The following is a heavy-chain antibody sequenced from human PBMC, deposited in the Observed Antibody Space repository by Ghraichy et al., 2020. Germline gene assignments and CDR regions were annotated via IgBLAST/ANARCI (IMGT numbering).Heavy chain of an antibody. CDR2: IYYSGST. J-gene: IGHJ4*02. D-gene: IGHD3-22*01. CDR3: ARFINPYDSSGYLTGLPDY. CDR1: GGSISSSSYY. Sequence: SETLSLTCTVSGGSISSSSYYWGWIRQPPGKGLEWIGSIYYSGSTYYNPSLKSRVTISVDTSKNQFSLKLSSVTAADTAVYYCARFINPYDSSGYLTGLPDYWGQGTLVTVSS. V-gene: IGHV4-39*01.